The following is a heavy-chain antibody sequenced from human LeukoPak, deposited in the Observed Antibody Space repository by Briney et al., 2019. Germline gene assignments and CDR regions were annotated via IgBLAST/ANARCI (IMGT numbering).Heavy chain of an antibody. J-gene: IGHJ4*02. CDR2: IYSGGST. CDR1: GFTFSSYS. Sequence: PGGSLRLSCVASGFTFSSYSMNWVRQAPGKGLEWVSVIYSGGSTYYADSVKGRFTISRDNSKNTLYLQMNSLRAEDTAVYYCASGPGGSGSYYNVPFDYWGQGTLVTVSS. D-gene: IGHD3-10*01. V-gene: IGHV3-66*01. CDR3: ASGPGGSGSYYNVPFDY.